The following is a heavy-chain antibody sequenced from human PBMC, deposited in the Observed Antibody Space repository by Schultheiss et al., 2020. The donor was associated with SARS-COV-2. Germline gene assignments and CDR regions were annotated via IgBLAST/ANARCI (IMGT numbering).Heavy chain of an antibody. D-gene: IGHD5-24*01. Sequence: GSLRLSCTVSGGSISSYYWSWIRQPPGKGLEWIGSIHPSGITLHTPSLESRLTMSADTSKSQFSLKLSSVTAADTAAYYCARGRDAYKLGYWGQGTLVTVSS. V-gene: IGHV4-4*09. J-gene: IGHJ4*02. CDR1: GGSISSYY. CDR2: IHPSGIT. CDR3: ARGRDAYKLGY.